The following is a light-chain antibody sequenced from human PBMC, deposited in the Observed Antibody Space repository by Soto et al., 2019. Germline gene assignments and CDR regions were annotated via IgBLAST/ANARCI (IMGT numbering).Light chain of an antibody. CDR2: GVS. CDR3: SSYTSSSSPLV. Sequence: QYALTQPASVSGSPGQSITISCTGTSSDVGGYNYVSWYQQHPGKAPKLMIYGVSNRPSGVSNRFSGSKSGNTASLTISGLQAEDEADYYCSSYTSSSSPLVFGTGTKLTVL. CDR1: SSDVGGYNY. V-gene: IGLV2-14*01. J-gene: IGLJ1*01.